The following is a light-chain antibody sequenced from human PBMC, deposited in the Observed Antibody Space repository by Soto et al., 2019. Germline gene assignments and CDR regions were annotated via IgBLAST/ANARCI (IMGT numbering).Light chain of an antibody. J-gene: IGKJ5*01. CDR2: GAS. Sequence: EIVMTQSPATLSVSPGERAILSYRASQSVSNNLAWYQQKPGQAPRLLIYGASTRATGIPARFSGSGSGTEFTLTISSLQSEDFAVYYCQQYNNWPSITFGQGTRLEIK. CDR3: QQYNNWPSIT. CDR1: QSVSNN. V-gene: IGKV3-15*01.